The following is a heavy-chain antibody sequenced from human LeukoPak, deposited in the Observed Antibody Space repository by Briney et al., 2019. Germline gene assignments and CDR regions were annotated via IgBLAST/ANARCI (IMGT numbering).Heavy chain of an antibody. D-gene: IGHD6-13*01. V-gene: IGHV3-21*01. CDR2: ISSSSSYI. J-gene: IGHJ4*02. CDR1: GFTFSSYS. CDR3: ARERGKLAAADLFDY. Sequence: GGSLRLSCAASGFTFSSYSMNWVRQAPGKGLKWVSSISSSSSYIYYADSVKGRFTISRDNAKNSLYLQMNSLRAEDTAVYYCARERGKLAAADLFDYWGQGTLVTVSS.